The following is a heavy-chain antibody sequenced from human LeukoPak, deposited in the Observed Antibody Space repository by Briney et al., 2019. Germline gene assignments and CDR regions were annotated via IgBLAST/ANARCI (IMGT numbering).Heavy chain of an antibody. Sequence: SETLSLTCTVSGYSISSDSFWGWIRQPPEKGLEWIVGFYHSGSTYYNPSLNSRLTISLDTSKNQFSLKLSSVTAADTAVYYCERGTRGDYVYHRGNFRRMVYYYYMDVWGKGTKVTVS. J-gene: IGHJ6*03. CDR3: ERGTRGDYVYHRGNFRRMVYYYYMDV. V-gene: IGHV4-38-2*02. D-gene: IGHD4-17*01. CDR1: GYSISSDSF. CDR2: FYHSGST.